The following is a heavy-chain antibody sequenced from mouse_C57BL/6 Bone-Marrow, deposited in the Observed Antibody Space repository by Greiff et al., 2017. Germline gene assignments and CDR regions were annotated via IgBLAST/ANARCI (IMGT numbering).Heavy chain of an antibody. CDR3: ASPYYSNYWVFDV. Sequence: QVQLQQPGAELVKPGASVKMSCKASGYTFTSYWITWVKQRPGQGLEWIGDIYPGSGSTNYNEKFKSKATLTVDTSSSTAYVQLSSLTSVYSAVYYSASPYYSNYWVFDVWGTGTTVTVSS. V-gene: IGHV1-55*01. CDR2: IYPGSGST. CDR1: GYTFTSYW. J-gene: IGHJ1*03. D-gene: IGHD2-5*01.